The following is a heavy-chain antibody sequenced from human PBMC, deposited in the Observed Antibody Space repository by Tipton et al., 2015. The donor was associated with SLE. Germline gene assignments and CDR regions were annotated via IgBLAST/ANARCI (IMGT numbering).Heavy chain of an antibody. CDR1: GFTFSSFA. Sequence: SLRLSCAAPGFTFSSFAMHWVRQAPGKGLVWVAVITYDGSNKYYADSVKGRFTISRDNAKNSLYLQMNSLRAEDTAVYYCARGGAVAGHFDYWGQGTLVTVSS. J-gene: IGHJ4*02. CDR2: ITYDGSNK. CDR3: ARGGAVAGHFDY. D-gene: IGHD6-19*01. V-gene: IGHV3-30-3*01.